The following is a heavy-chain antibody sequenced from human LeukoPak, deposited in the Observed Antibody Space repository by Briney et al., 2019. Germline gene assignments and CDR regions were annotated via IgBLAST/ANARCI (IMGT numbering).Heavy chain of an antibody. CDR2: IKQDGSEK. CDR1: GFTFSSYW. Sequence: PGGSLRLSCAASGFTFSSYWMSWVRQAPGKGLEWVADIKQDGSEKYYVDSVKGRFTISRDNAKNTLYLQMNSLRAEDRGVYYCARDRSDYDSSLFYSLRYFYYCGHGTLVTVSS. J-gene: IGHJ4*01. D-gene: IGHD3-22*01. V-gene: IGHV3-7*01. CDR3: ARDRSDYDSSLFYSLRYFYY.